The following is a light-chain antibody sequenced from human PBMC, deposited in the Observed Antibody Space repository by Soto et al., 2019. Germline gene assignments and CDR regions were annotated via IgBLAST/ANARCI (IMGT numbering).Light chain of an antibody. Sequence: DIQMTQSPSTLSASVGDRVTITCRASQSISSWLAWYQQKPGKAPKLLIYKASSLECGIPSRSSGSGYGTEFTLTIIRLQADDFAAYCCQQYNSYWTFGQGTNVESK. V-gene: IGKV1-5*03. CDR2: KAS. J-gene: IGKJ1*01. CDR3: QQYNSYWT. CDR1: QSISSW.